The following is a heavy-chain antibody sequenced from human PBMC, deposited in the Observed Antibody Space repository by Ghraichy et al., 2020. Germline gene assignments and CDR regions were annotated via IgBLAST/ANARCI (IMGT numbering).Heavy chain of an antibody. J-gene: IGHJ4*02. CDR2: IVPILGRT. CDR1: GGTFSSYT. D-gene: IGHD1-14*01. CDR3: ARDATRDLDGAQGEPWDS. Sequence: SVKVSYKASGGTFSSYTFSWVRQAPGQGLEWMGRIVPILGRTHYTQKFQDRVTFTADKSTSTVYMDLSSLTSEDTAIYYCARDATRDLDGAQGEPWDSWGQGTMVTVSS. V-gene: IGHV1-69*08.